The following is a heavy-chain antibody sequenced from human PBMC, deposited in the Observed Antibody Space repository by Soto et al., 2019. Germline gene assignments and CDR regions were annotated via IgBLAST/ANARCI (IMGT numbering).Heavy chain of an antibody. CDR1: GYSFTSYW. J-gene: IGHJ6*02. CDR3: ARQGSNGWHYYYAMDV. CDR2: IDPSDSYT. Sequence: PGESLKISCKGSGYSFTSYWISWVRQMPGKGLEWMGRIDPSDSYTNYSPSFQGHVTISADKSISTAYLQWSSLKASDTAIYYCARQGSNGWHYYYAMDVWGQGTTVTVSS. D-gene: IGHD6-19*01. V-gene: IGHV5-10-1*01.